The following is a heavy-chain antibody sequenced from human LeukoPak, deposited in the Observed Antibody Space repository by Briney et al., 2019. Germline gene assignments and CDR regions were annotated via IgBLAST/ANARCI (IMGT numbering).Heavy chain of an antibody. V-gene: IGHV3-48*03. D-gene: IGHD3-9*01. CDR3: ARGVGRITIFSGGNDAFDI. CDR2: ISSSGSTI. CDR1: GFTFSSYE. Sequence: GGSLRLSCAASGFTFSSYERNWVRQAPGKGLEWVSYISSSGSTIYYADSVKGRFTISRDNAKNSLYLQMNSLRAEDTAVYYCARGVGRITIFSGGNDAFDIWGQGTMVTVSS. J-gene: IGHJ3*02.